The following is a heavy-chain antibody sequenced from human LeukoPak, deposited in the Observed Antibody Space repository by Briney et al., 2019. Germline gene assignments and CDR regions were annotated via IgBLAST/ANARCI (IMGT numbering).Heavy chain of an antibody. J-gene: IGHJ6*03. CDR2: ISNNGDTI. D-gene: IGHD4-11*01. V-gene: IGHV3-11*04. Sequence: KSGGSLRLSCAASGFTFSDYYMSWIRQAPGKGLEWLAHISNNGDTIHYATSVEDRFTISRDNAKNSVYLQMNSLRVEDTALYYCARDATTTVGWVYMDVWGKGTAVTIS. CDR1: GFTFSDYY. CDR3: ARDATTTVGWVYMDV.